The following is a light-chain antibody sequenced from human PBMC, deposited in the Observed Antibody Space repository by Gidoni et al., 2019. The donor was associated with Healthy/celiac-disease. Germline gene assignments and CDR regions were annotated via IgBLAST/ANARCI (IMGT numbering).Light chain of an antibody. CDR2: DDS. J-gene: IGLJ2*01. CDR1: NSGSKS. CDR3: QVWDSSSDLYVV. V-gene: IGLV3-21*02. Sequence: SYVLPQPPSVSVAPGQTARITCGGNNSGSKSVHWYQQKPGQAPVMVVEDDSDRPAGIPERFSGSNSVNTATLTISRVEAGDEADYYCQVWDSSSDLYVVFGGGTKLTVL.